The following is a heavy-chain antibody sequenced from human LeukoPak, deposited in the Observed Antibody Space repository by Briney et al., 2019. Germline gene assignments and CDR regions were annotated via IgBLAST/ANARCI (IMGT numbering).Heavy chain of an antibody. J-gene: IGHJ4*02. Sequence: PSGTLSLTCGVSGGSISSSNWWSWVRQPPGKGLEWIGEIYHSGSTNYNPSLKSRVTISVDKSKNQFSLKLSSVTAADTAVYYCARAYPHDCGGDCYSGGYFDYWGQGTLVTVSS. CDR1: GGSISSSNW. D-gene: IGHD2-21*02. V-gene: IGHV4-4*02. CDR2: IYHSGST. CDR3: ARAYPHDCGGDCYSGGYFDY.